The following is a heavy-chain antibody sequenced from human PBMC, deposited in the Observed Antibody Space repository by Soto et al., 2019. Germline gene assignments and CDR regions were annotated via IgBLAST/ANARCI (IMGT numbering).Heavy chain of an antibody. CDR3: ARGTRSTVMPMAHFDY. CDR1: GGSLSGYR. D-gene: IGHD4-4*01. V-gene: IGHV4-34*01. CDR2: ITQSGST. J-gene: IGHJ4*02. Sequence: SETLSLTCDGGSLSGYRWSWIRQSPGVGPEWIGEITQSGSTYYNPSLKSRVTISVDVSKNQFFLKLNSVTAADTAVYYCARGTRSTVMPMAHFDYWAQGTLVTVSS.